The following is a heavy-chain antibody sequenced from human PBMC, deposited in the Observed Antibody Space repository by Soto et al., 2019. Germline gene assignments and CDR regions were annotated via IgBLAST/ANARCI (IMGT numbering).Heavy chain of an antibody. V-gene: IGHV1-24*01. J-gene: IGHJ4*02. Sequence: GPSVKVSCKVSGYTLTELSMHWVRQAPGKGLEWMGGFDPEDGETIYAQKFRGRVTMTEDTSTDTAYMELSSLRSEDTAVYYCATVTGPPYYDILTGYSYWGQGTRVTVSS. CDR1: GYTLTELS. CDR2: FDPEDGET. CDR3: ATVTGPPYYDILTGYSY. D-gene: IGHD3-9*01.